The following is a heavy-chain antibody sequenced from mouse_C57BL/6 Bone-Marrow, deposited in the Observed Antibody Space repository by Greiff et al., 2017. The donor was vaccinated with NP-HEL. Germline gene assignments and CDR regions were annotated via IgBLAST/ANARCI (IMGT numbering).Heavy chain of an antibody. CDR2: INPSNGGT. D-gene: IGHD2-1*01. V-gene: IGHV1-53*01. J-gene: IGHJ4*01. CDR3: ARLGVWGNYAFWYAMDY. Sequence: QVQLQQPGTELVKPGASVKLSCKASGYTFTSYWMHWVKQRPGQGLEWIGNINPSNGGTNYNEKFKSKATLTVDKSSSTAYMQLSSLTSEDSAVYYGARLGVWGNYAFWYAMDYWGQGTSVTVSS. CDR1: GYTFTSYW.